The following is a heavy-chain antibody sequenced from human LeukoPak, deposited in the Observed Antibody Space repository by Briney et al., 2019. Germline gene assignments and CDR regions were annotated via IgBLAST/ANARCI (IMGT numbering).Heavy chain of an antibody. CDR1: GFTFSNAW. CDR3: TTEIKGDYYDSSGYIIIANDY. D-gene: IGHD3-22*01. CDR2: IKSKTDGGTT. J-gene: IGHJ4*02. Sequence: GGSLRLSCAASGFTFSNAWMSWVRQAPGKGLEWVGRIKSKTDGGTTDYAAPVKGRFTISRDDSKNTLYLRMNSLKTEDTAVYYCTTEIKGDYYDSSGYIIIANDYWGQGTLVTVSS. V-gene: IGHV3-15*01.